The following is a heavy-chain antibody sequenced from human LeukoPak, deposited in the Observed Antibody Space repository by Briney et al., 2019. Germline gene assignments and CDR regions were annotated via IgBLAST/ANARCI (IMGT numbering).Heavy chain of an antibody. CDR1: GFTFSSYA. CDR2: ISGSGGST. V-gene: IGHV3-23*01. Sequence: GGSLRLSCAASGFTFSSYAMSWVRQAPGKGLEWVSAISGSGGSTYYADSVKSRFTISRDNSKNTLYLQMNSLRAEDTAVYYCAKGYCSGGSCFDIWGQGTMVTVSS. CDR3: AKGYCSGGSCFDI. J-gene: IGHJ3*02. D-gene: IGHD2-15*01.